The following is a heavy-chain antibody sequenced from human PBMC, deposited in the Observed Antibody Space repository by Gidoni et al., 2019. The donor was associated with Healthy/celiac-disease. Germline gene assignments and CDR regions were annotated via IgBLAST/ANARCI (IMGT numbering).Heavy chain of an antibody. J-gene: IGHJ6*02. CDR1: GFTFSDHS. D-gene: IGHD3-9*01. Sequence: EVQLVESGGGLVQPGGSLRLSCAASGFTFSDHSMDWVRQAPGKGLEWVGRTRNKANSYTTEYAASVKGRFTISRDDSKNSLYLQMNSLKTEDTAVYYCARGGTNYDILTGYDYYYYGMDVWGQGTTVTVSS. CDR2: TRNKANSYTT. CDR3: ARGGTNYDILTGYDYYYYGMDV. V-gene: IGHV3-72*01.